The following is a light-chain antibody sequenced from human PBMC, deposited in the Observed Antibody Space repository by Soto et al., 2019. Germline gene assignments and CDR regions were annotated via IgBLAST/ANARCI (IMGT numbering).Light chain of an antibody. V-gene: IGKV1-33*01. CDR2: HAS. CDR3: QQFDSLPRT. Sequence: DIQMTQSPSSLSASVGDRVTITCQASQDISNYLNWYQQKPGKAPKLLIYHASNLETGVPSRFSGSGSGTDFTCTISSLQPEDIATYYCQQFDSLPRTFGQGTKVEIK. J-gene: IGKJ1*01. CDR1: QDISNY.